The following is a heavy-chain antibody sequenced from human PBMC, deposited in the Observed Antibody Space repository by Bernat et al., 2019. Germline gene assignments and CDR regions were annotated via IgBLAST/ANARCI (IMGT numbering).Heavy chain of an antibody. CDR3: AKDSCYSCYYFDY. V-gene: IGHV1-8*01. D-gene: IGHD2-15*01. Sequence: QVQLVQSGAEVEKPGASVKVSCKASGYTFTSYDINWVRQATGQGLEWMGWMNPNTGNTGYAQKFQGRVTFTRDTSASTAYMELNSLTSEDTAVYYCAKDSCYSCYYFDYWGQGTLVTVSS. J-gene: IGHJ4*02. CDR2: MNPNTGNT. CDR1: GYTFTSYD.